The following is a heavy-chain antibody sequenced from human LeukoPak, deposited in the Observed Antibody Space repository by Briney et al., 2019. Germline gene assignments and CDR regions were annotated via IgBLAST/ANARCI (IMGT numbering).Heavy chain of an antibody. CDR3: ARLNYYDSSGYYYPWIDY. V-gene: IGHV4-59*01. Sequence: SETLSLNCTVSGGSISSYYWSWIRQPPGKGLEWIGYIYYSGSTNYNPSLKSRVTISVDTSKNQFSLKLSSVTAADTAVYYCARLNYYDSSGYYYPWIDYWGQGTLVTVSS. J-gene: IGHJ4*02. D-gene: IGHD3-22*01. CDR2: IYYSGST. CDR1: GGSISSYY.